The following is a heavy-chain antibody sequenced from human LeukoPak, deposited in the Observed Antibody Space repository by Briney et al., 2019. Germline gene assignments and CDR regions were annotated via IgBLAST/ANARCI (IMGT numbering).Heavy chain of an antibody. Sequence: GGSLRLSCAASGFTFSNNWMSWVRQAPGKGREWVANIKQDGSEKYYVDSVKGRFTISRDNAKNSLYLQMNSLRAEDTAVYYCARDASGYDKSGDYWGQGTLVTVSS. CDR3: ARDASGYDKSGDY. J-gene: IGHJ4*02. V-gene: IGHV3-7*01. CDR2: IKQDGSEK. D-gene: IGHD5-12*01. CDR1: GFTFSNNW.